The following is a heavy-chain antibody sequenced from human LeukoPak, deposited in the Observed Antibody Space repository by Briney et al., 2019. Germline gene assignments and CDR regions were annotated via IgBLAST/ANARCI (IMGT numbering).Heavy chain of an antibody. D-gene: IGHD6-19*01. J-gene: IGHJ4*02. V-gene: IGHV3-7*05. Sequence: PGGSLRLSCAASGFTFSSYWMNWVRQAPGKGLEWVANIKQDGSEKYYVDSVKGRFTISRDNAKNSLYLQMNSPRGEDTAVYYCARGYRSSVDYWGQGTLVTVSS. CDR3: ARGYRSSVDY. CDR2: IKQDGSEK. CDR1: GFTFSSYW.